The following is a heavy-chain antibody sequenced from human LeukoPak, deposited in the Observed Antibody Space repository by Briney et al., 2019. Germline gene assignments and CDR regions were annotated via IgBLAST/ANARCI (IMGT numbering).Heavy chain of an antibody. CDR3: ATGIAVAWAFDY. Sequence: PGRSLRLSCAASGFTFSSYAMHWVRQAPGKGLEWVAVISYDGSNKYYADSVKGRFTISRDNSKNTLYLQMNSLRAEDTAVYYCATGIAVAWAFDYWGQGTLVTVSS. V-gene: IGHV3-30-3*01. CDR2: ISYDGSNK. D-gene: IGHD6-19*01. J-gene: IGHJ4*02. CDR1: GFTFSSYA.